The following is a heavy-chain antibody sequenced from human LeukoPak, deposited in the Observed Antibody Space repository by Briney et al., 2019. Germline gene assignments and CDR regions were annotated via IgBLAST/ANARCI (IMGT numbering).Heavy chain of an antibody. V-gene: IGHV1-69*13. J-gene: IGHJ4*02. CDR3: AREDYDFWSATPKGIDY. CDR2: IIPIFGTA. CDR1: GGTFSSYA. Sequence: SVKVSCKASGGTFSSYAISWVRQAPGQGREWMGGIIPIFGTANYAQKFQGRVTITADESTSTAYMELSSLRSEDTAVYYCAREDYDFWSATPKGIDYWGQGTLVTVSS. D-gene: IGHD3-3*01.